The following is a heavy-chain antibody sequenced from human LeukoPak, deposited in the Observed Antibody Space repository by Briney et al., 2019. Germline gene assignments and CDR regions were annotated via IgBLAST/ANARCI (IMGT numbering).Heavy chain of an antibody. CDR2: IKQDGSEK. CDR3: ARETPGSGSYYNVDGYFDY. J-gene: IGHJ4*02. CDR1: GFTFSSYW. D-gene: IGHD3-10*01. V-gene: IGHV3-7*01. Sequence: GALRLSCAASGFTFSSYWMSWVRQAPGKGLEWVANIKQDGSEKYYVDSVKGRFTISRDNAKDSLYLQMNSLRAEDTAVYYCARETPGSGSYYNVDGYFDYWGQGTLVTVSS.